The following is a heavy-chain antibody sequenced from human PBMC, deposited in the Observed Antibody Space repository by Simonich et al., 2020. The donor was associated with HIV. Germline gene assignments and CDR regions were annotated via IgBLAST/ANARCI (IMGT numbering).Heavy chain of an antibody. CDR1: GAFFSGYY. D-gene: IGHD6-13*01. Sequence: QVQLQQWGAGLLKPSETLSLTCAVYGAFFSGYYWSWIRQPPGKGLEWSGEINHSGNNNYKPSPKGRGTVSVDTSKSPFSLKLRSVPAADKAVYYCARLTAAGGSNQLDYWGQGTLVTVSS. CDR3: ARLTAAGGSNQLDY. V-gene: IGHV4-34*01. J-gene: IGHJ4*02. CDR2: INHSGNN.